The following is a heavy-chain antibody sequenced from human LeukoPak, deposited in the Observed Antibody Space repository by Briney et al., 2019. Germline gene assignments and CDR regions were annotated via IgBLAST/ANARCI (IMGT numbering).Heavy chain of an antibody. CDR1: GGSINSGRYY. V-gene: IGHV4-61*09. Sequence: PSETPSLTCTVSGGSINSGRYYWSWIRQPAGRGLEWIGHISTSGRTSYSPSLKSRVTISVDTSKNQFSLKMSSVSAADTAVYYCARGLHGYTYGYVPWELFYYMDVWGKGTTVTISS. J-gene: IGHJ6*03. D-gene: IGHD5-18*01. CDR3: ARGLHGYTYGYVPWELFYYMDV. CDR2: ISTSGRT.